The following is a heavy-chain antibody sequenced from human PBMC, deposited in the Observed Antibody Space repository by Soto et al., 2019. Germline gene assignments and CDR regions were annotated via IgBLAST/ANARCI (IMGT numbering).Heavy chain of an antibody. J-gene: IGHJ6*03. V-gene: IGHV3-13*01. Sequence: EVQLVESGGGLVQPGGSLRLSCAASGFTLSTYDMHWVRQATGKGLEWVAALSYAGDTYYPGSVKGRFTDTRESGKNSLYLQMNSLTAADTAVYYCAKGPHSPPGYYYMDFWGEGGTVTVSS. CDR3: AKGPHSPPGYYYMDF. CDR2: LSYAGDT. CDR1: GFTLSTYD. D-gene: IGHD3-10*01.